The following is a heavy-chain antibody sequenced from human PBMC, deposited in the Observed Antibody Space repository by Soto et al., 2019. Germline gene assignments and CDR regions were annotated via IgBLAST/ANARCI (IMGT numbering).Heavy chain of an antibody. CDR2: ISGSGGST. CDR1: GFTFSSYA. Sequence: GGSLRLSCAASGFTFSSYAMTWVRHAPGKGLEWVSAISGSGGSTYYADSVKGRFTISRDNSKNTLYLQMNSLRAEDTAVYYCVLHCSSTRRYVFAYWGQGSLVIVSS. J-gene: IGHJ4*02. V-gene: IGHV3-23*01. D-gene: IGHD2-2*01. CDR3: VLHCSSTRRYVFAY.